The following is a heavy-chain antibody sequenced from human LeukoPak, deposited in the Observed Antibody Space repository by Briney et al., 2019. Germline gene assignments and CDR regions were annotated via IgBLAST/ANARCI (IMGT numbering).Heavy chain of an antibody. CDR2: IYHSGST. V-gene: IGHV4-4*02. Sequence: GSLRLSCAASGFSFSVAWMSWVRQPPGKGLEWIGEIYHSGSTNYNPSLKSRVTISVDKSKNQFSLKLSSVTAADTAVYYCAALTLNYYDTRPFDYWGQGTLVTVSS. J-gene: IGHJ4*02. CDR1: GFSFSVAW. D-gene: IGHD3-22*01. CDR3: AALTLNYYDTRPFDY.